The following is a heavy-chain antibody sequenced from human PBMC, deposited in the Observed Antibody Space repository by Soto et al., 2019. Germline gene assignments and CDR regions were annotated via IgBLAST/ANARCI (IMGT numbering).Heavy chain of an antibody. CDR1: GFIFSGFD. J-gene: IGHJ3*02. D-gene: IGHD1-20*01. CDR3: ARGGEYNWEYAFDI. Sequence: QEHLVESGGGVVQPGRSLRLSCAASGFIFSGFDMHWVRQAPGKGLEWVSHIWYDGSNKYYADSVKGRFTSSRDNSKNTLYLQMNILRAEDTAVYFCARGGEYNWEYAFDIWGQGTMVAVSS. V-gene: IGHV3-33*01. CDR2: IWYDGSNK.